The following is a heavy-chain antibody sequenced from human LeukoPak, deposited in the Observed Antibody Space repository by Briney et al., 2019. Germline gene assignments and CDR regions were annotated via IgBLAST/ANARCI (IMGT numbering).Heavy chain of an antibody. Sequence: GGSLRLSCAASGFTFSSYAMSWVRRAPGKGLEWVSAISGSGGSTYYADSVKGRFTISRDNSKNTLYLQMNSLRAEDTAVYYCARTETTVTTRYFDYWGQGTLVTVSS. CDR3: ARTETTVTTRYFDY. CDR2: ISGSGGST. J-gene: IGHJ4*02. D-gene: IGHD4-17*01. V-gene: IGHV3-23*01. CDR1: GFTFSSYA.